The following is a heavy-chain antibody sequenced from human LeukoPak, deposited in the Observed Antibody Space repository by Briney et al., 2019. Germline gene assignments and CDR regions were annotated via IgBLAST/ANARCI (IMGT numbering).Heavy chain of an antibody. CDR3: ARGKAHSYGRYFDP. D-gene: IGHD5-18*01. CDR1: GGSISTYY. Sequence: PSETLSLTCSVAGGSISTYYWNWIRQTPRKGLEWLGHISYGNTDYNPSLKSRVTISVDTSKNQFSLKLTSVTAADTAVYYCARGKAHSYGRYFDPWGQGALVIVSS. J-gene: IGHJ5*02. CDR2: ISYGNT. V-gene: IGHV4-59*01.